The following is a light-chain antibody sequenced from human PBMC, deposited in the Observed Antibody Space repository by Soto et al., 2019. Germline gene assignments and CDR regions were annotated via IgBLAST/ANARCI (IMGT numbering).Light chain of an antibody. Sequence: DIQMTQSPSTLSASVGDRVTITCRASQSISGWLAWYQQKPGKAPKLLIYKASSRFSGSGSGTEFTLTISSLQPDDFATYYCQQDSTWSRTFGQGTKLEI. CDR3: QQDSTWSRT. CDR2: KAS. V-gene: IGKV1-5*03. CDR1: QSISGW. J-gene: IGKJ2*01.